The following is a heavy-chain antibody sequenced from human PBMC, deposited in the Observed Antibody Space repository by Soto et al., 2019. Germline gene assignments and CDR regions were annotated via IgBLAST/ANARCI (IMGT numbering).Heavy chain of an antibody. V-gene: IGHV3-11*06. D-gene: IGHD4-17*01. CDR1: GFTFSDYY. CDR2: ISSSSSYT. J-gene: IGHJ4*02. Sequence: GGSLRLSCAASGFTFSDYYMSWIRQAPGKGLEWVSYISSSSSYTNYADSVKGRFTISRDNAKNSLYLQMNSLRAEDTAVYYCARDRGFYGDYIPIWGQGTLVTVSS. CDR3: ARDRGFYGDYIPI.